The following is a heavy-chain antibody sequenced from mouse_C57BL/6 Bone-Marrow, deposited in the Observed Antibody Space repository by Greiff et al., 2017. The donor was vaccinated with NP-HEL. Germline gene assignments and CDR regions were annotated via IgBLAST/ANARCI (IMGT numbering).Heavy chain of an antibody. Sequence: QVQLQQPGAELVKPGASVKLSCKASGYTFTSYWMHWVKQRPGRGLEWLGRIDPISGGTKYNEKFKSKATLTVDKPSSTAYMQLSSLTSEDSAVYYCARDAMDYWGQGTSVTVSS. CDR3: ARDAMDY. CDR1: GYTFTSYW. CDR2: IDPISGGT. V-gene: IGHV1-72*01. J-gene: IGHJ4*01.